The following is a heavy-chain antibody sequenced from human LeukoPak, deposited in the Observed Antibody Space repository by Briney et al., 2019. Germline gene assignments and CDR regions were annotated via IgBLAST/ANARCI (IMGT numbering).Heavy chain of an antibody. D-gene: IGHD3-22*01. CDR3: AKVGYSSHY. Sequence: GASVKVSCKASGGTFSNYAISWVRQAPGKGLEWVSAISGSGGSTYYADSVKGRFTISRDNSKNTLYLQMNSLRAEDTAVYYCAKVGYSSHYWGQGTLVTVSS. J-gene: IGHJ4*02. V-gene: IGHV3-23*01. CDR1: GGTFSNYA. CDR2: ISGSGGST.